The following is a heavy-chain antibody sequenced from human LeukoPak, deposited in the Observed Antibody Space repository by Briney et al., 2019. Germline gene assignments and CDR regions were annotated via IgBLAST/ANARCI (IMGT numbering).Heavy chain of an antibody. CDR3: ASRTTVTYGPFDY. CDR1: GFSFSSYW. Sequence: GSLRLSCAASGFSFSSYWMSWVRQPPGKGLEWIGYIFHTGSTNYNPSLKSRVTISVDKSKNQFSLKLSSVTAADTAVYYCASRTTVTYGPFDYWGQGTLVTVSS. CDR2: IFHTGST. V-gene: IGHV4-4*02. D-gene: IGHD4-17*01. J-gene: IGHJ4*02.